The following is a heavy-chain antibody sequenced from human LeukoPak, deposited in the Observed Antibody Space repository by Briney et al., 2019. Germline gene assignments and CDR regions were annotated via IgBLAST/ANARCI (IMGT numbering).Heavy chain of an antibody. CDR1: GYTFTGYY. D-gene: IGHD5-18*01. V-gene: IGHV1-2*02. J-gene: IGHJ4*02. CDR2: INPNSGGT. Sequence: VASVKVSCKASGYTFTGYYMHWVRQAPGQGLEWMGWINPNSGGTNYAQTFQGRVTMTRDTSISTAYMELSRLRSDDTAVYYCARETVLPAMVSYFDYWGQGTLVTVSS. CDR3: ARETVLPAMVSYFDY.